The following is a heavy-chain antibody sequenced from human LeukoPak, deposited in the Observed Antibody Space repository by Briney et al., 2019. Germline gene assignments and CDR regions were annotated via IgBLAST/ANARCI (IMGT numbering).Heavy chain of an antibody. Sequence: ASVKVSCKASGYTFTGYYMHWVRQAPGQGLEWMGWINPNSGGTNYAQKFQGRVTMTRDTSISTAYMELSSLRSEDTAVYYCAREGDYYGSSGYYSYFDYWGQGTLVTVSS. V-gene: IGHV1-2*02. CDR3: AREGDYYGSSGYYSYFDY. J-gene: IGHJ4*02. D-gene: IGHD3-22*01. CDR1: GYTFTGYY. CDR2: INPNSGGT.